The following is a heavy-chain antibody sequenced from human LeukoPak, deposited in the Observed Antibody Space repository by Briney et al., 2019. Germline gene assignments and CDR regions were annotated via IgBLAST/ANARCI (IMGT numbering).Heavy chain of an antibody. J-gene: IGHJ4*02. CDR1: GYTFTGYY. CDR2: INPNSGGT. D-gene: IGHD3-22*01. V-gene: IGHV1-2*02. CDR3: ASFDSSGYYYFDY. Sequence: GASVKVSCKASGYTFTGYYMHWVRQAPGQGLEWMGWINPNSGGTNYAQKFQGRVTMTRDTSISTAYMELSRLRSDDTAVYYCASFDSSGYYYFDYWGQGTLVTVSS.